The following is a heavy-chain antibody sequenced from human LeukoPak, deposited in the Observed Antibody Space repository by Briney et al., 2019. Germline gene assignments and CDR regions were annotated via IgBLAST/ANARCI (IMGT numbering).Heavy chain of an antibody. CDR1: GFTFSSYW. Sequence: GGSLRLSCAASGFTFSSYWMSWVRQAPGKGLEWAANIKQDGSEKYYVDSVKGRFTISRDNAKNSLYLQMNSLRAEDTAVYYCARVQLPEVGYSFDYWGQGTLVTVSS. J-gene: IGHJ4*02. V-gene: IGHV3-7*03. CDR3: ARVQLPEVGYSFDY. CDR2: IKQDGSEK. D-gene: IGHD5-18*01.